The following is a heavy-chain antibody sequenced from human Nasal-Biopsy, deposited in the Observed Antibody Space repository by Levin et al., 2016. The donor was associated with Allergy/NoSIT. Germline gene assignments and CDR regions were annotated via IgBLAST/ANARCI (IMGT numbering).Heavy chain of an antibody. CDR1: GYSFTSYW. Sequence: GESLKISCKGSGYSFTSYWIIWVRQMPGKGLEWMGRIDPNDAYVNYSPSFQGHITISADKSTSTAYLQWSSLTASDTAVYYCATPRVADDTSAYSQWGQGTLVTVSS. D-gene: IGHD3-22*01. V-gene: IGHV5-10-1*01. CDR2: IDPNDAYV. CDR3: ATPRVADDTSAYSQ. J-gene: IGHJ4*02.